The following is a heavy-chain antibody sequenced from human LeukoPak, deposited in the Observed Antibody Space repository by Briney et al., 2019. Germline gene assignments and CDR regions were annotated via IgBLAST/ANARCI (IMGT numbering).Heavy chain of an antibody. CDR3: ARGGELGPYYYYGMDV. CDR2: IIPIFGTA. CDR1: GGTFSSYA. V-gene: IGHV1-69*13. Sequence: ASVKVSCKASGGTFSSYAISWVRQAPGQGLEWMGGIIPIFGTANYAQKFQGRVTITADESTSTAYMELSSLRSEDTAVYYCARGGELGPYYYYGMDVWGQGTMVTVSS. J-gene: IGHJ6*02. D-gene: IGHD7-27*01.